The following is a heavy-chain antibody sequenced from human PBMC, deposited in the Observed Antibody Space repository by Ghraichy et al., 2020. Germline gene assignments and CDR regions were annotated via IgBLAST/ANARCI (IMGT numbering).Heavy chain of an antibody. CDR1: GGSISSSSYY. D-gene: IGHD3-3*01. CDR3: ARAVGDDFWGGYYRRWFDP. Sequence: SETLSLTCTVSGGSISSSSYYWAWIRPPPGKGLEWIGSTFYRRSTYYNPSLKSRVTISADTSKNQFSLKLSSLTAADTAVYYCARAVGDDFWGGYYRRWFDPWGQGTLVTVSS. V-gene: IGHV4-39*01. CDR2: TFYRRST. J-gene: IGHJ5*02.